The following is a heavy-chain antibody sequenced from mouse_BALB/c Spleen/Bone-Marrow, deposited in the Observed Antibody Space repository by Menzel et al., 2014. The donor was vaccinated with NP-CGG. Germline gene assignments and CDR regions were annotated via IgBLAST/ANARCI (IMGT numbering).Heavy chain of an antibody. J-gene: IGHJ3*01. CDR2: INPDRRTI. CDR3: TSLHYYGYGAY. V-gene: IGHV4-1*02. CDR1: GFDFSTFW. D-gene: IGHD1-2*01. Sequence: VMLVESRGGLVQPGGSLKLSCAASGFDFSTFWMSWVRQAPGKGLEWIGEINPDRRTINYSPSLKDKFVISRDNAKNTLYLLMSKVRSEDTAIYYCTSLHYYGYGAYWGQGTLVTVSA.